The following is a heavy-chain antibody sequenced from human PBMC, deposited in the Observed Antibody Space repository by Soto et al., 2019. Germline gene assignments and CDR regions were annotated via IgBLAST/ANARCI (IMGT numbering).Heavy chain of an antibody. Sequence: QVQLVESGGGVVQPGRSLRLSCAASGFTFSSYGMHWVRQAPGKGLEWVAVIWYDGSNKYYADSVKGRFTISRDNSKNTLYLQMISLRAEDTAVYYCARDRITGNVMDVWGQGTTVTVSS. CDR2: IWYDGSNK. D-gene: IGHD1-20*01. V-gene: IGHV3-33*01. J-gene: IGHJ6*02. CDR1: GFTFSSYG. CDR3: ARDRITGNVMDV.